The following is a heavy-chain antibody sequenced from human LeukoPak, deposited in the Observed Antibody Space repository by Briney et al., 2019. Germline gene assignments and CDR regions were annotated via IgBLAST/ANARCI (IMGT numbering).Heavy chain of an antibody. Sequence: PSETLSLTCAVSGGSFICYHWNWIRQSPGKGLEWIAEINHRGGTNYNPSLKSRVTISIDTSKNQFSLNLKSVTAADTAVYYCARDPTTEETVPYHFDDWGQGTLVTVSS. V-gene: IGHV4-34*01. D-gene: IGHD4-23*01. CDR3: ARDPTTEETVPYHFDD. CDR2: INHRGGT. CDR1: GGSFICYH. J-gene: IGHJ4*02.